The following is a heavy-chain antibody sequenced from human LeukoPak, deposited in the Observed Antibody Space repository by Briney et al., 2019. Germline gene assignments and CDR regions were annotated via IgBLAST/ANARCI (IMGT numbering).Heavy chain of an antibody. V-gene: IGHV3-23*01. J-gene: IGHJ4*02. CDR2: ISGSGGST. CDR3: AKDPPEVSGGYY. CDR1: GFTVSSNY. Sequence: PGGSLRLSCAASGFTVSSNYMSWVRQAPGKGLEWVSAISGSGGSTYYADSVKGRFTISRDNSKNTLYLQMNSLRAEDTAVYYCAKDPPEVSGGYYWGQGTLVTVSS. D-gene: IGHD2-15*01.